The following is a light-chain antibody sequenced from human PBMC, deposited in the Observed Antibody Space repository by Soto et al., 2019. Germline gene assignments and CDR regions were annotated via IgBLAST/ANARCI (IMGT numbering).Light chain of an antibody. Sequence: QSVLTQPASVSGSPGQSVTISCTGPRSDIGDSNFISWYQHSPGKAPRLLIYEVSSRPSGVSKRFSGSKAGNTASLTISGLLDDDEADYFCASFRSGTILVFXSGTKVTVL. CDR3: ASFRSGTILV. CDR2: EVS. V-gene: IGLV2-14*01. J-gene: IGLJ1*01. CDR1: RSDIGDSNF.